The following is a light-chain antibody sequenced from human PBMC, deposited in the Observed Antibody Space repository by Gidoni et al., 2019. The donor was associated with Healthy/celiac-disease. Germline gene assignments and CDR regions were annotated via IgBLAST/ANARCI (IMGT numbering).Light chain of an antibody. CDR3: QQSYSTPLT. V-gene: IGKV1-39*01. J-gene: IGKJ4*01. CDR1: QSISSY. Sequence: DIQMTQSPSSLSASVGDSVTITCRASQSISSYLNWYQQKPGKAPKLLISPASSLQRGVPARWSSSGAGTDFTLTISSLQPEDCATYYCQQSYSTPLTFGGXTKVEIK. CDR2: PAS.